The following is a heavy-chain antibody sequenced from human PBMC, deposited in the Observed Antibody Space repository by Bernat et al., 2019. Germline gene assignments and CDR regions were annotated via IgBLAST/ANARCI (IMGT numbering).Heavy chain of an antibody. J-gene: IGHJ4*02. CDR1: GFTFRNYG. D-gene: IGHD3-3*02. CDR3: ARDIRSSRYDY. CDR2: IWYDASKK. Sequence: VQLVETGGGLIQPGRSLRLSCAASGFTFRNYGMHWVRQAPGKGLEWVAVIWYDASKKYYVDSVKGRFTISRDNSKNTLYLQLDSLRVEDTAVYYCARDIRSSRYDYWGQGTVVTVSS. V-gene: IGHV3-33*01.